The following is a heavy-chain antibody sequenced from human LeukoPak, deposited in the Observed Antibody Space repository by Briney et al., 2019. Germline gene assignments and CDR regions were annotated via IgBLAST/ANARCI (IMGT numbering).Heavy chain of an antibody. CDR1: GYNFPGHW. D-gene: IGHD5-18*01. J-gene: IGHJ4*02. V-gene: IGHV5-51*01. CDR3: ARGPTAMVDY. Sequence: GESLKISCKGSGYNFPGHWIAWVRQMPGKGLEWMGIIYPGDSDTRYSPSFQGQVTISADKSISTAYLQWSSLKASDTAMYYCARGPTAMVDYWGQGTLVTVSS. CDR2: IYPGDSDT.